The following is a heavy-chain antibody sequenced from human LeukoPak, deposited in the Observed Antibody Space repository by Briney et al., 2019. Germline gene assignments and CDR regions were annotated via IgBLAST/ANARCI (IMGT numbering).Heavy chain of an antibody. J-gene: IGHJ6*03. D-gene: IGHD2-2*01. V-gene: IGHV4-4*07. CDR2: IYISGST. CDR3: ARVEGGYCSGTSCPPNYYYYYMDV. CDR1: GGSMSGYY. Sequence: SETLSLTCTVSGGSMSGYYWSWIRQPAEKGLEWIGRIYISGSTNYNPSLKSRVTMSVDTSKSQFSLKLSSVTAADTAVYYCARVEGGYCSGTSCPPNYYYYYMDVWGKGTTVTVSS.